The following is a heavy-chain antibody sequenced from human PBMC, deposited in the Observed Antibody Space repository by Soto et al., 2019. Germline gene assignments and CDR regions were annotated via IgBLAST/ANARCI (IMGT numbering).Heavy chain of an antibody. CDR2: IFTSGYT. CDR1: GGSISSYY. V-gene: IGHV4-4*07. Sequence: ASETLSLTCTVSGGSISSYYWNWIRQPAGKGLEWIGRIFTSGYTKYNPSLKSRVTMSVDTSQNQFSLKLNSVTAADTAVYYCARAPGGYYYFDSWGQGSLVTVSS. J-gene: IGHJ4*02. CDR3: ARAPGGYYYFDS. D-gene: IGHD3-22*01.